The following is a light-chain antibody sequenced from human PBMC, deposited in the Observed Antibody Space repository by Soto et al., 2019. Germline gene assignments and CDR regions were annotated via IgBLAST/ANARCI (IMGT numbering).Light chain of an antibody. V-gene: IGLV2-8*01. CDR2: EVN. J-gene: IGLJ1*01. CDR3: SSYAGRNTFV. Sequence: QSALTQPPSASGSPGQSVTISCTGTSSDVGGYNYVSWYQQHPGTAPKLMIYEVNRRPSGVPDRFSGSKSGNTASLTVSGLQAEDEADYYCSSYAGRNTFVFGTGTKVTVL. CDR1: SSDVGGYNY.